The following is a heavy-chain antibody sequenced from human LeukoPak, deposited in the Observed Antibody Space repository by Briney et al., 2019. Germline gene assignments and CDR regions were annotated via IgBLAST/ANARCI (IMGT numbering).Heavy chain of an antibody. CDR2: INPNSGGT. V-gene: IGHV1-2*02. CDR1: GYSFTGYY. Sequence: ASVKVSCKASGYSFTGYYIHWVRQAPGQGLEWMGWINPNSGGTNYAQKFQGRVTMTRDTSISTAYMELSRLRSDDTAVYYCARVPSYAGRGIYYFDYWGQGTLVTVSS. D-gene: IGHD4-23*01. CDR3: ARVPSYAGRGIYYFDY. J-gene: IGHJ4*02.